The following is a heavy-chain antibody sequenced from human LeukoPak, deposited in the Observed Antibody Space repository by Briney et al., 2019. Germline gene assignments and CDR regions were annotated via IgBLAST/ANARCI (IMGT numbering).Heavy chain of an antibody. CDR1: GGSFSGYY. CDR3: ARHMDDFWSGYEFDY. J-gene: IGHJ4*02. Sequence: SSETLSLTCAVYGGSFSGYYWGWIRQPPGKGLEWIGSIYYSGSTYYNPSLKSRVTISVDTSKNQFSLKLSSVTAADTAVYYCARHMDDFWSGYEFDYWGQGTLVTVSS. CDR2: IYYSGST. D-gene: IGHD3-3*01. V-gene: IGHV4-39*01.